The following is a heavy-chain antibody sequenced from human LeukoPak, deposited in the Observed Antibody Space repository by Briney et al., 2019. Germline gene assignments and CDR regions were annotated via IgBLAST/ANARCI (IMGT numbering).Heavy chain of an antibody. CDR1: GGSFSGYY. CDR2: INHSGST. V-gene: IGHV4-34*01. CDR3: ARDPISYWYFDL. J-gene: IGHJ2*01. D-gene: IGHD2-21*01. Sequence: SETLSLTCAVYGGSFSGYYWSWLRQPPGKGLEWIGEINHSGSTNYNPSLKSRVTISVDTSKNQFSLKLRSVTAADTAVYYCARDPISYWYFDLWGRGTLVPVSS.